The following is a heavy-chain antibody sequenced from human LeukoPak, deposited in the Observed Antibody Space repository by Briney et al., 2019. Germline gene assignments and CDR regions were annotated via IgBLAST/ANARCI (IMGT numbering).Heavy chain of an antibody. Sequence: GASVKVSCKASGYTFTGYYMHWVRQAPGQGLEWMGWINPNSGGTNYAQKFQGRVTMTRDTSISTAYMELSRLRSDDTAVYYCARDGGKAYIAAALEGWFDPWGQGTLVTVSS. D-gene: IGHD6-13*01. CDR2: INPNSGGT. J-gene: IGHJ5*02. V-gene: IGHV1-2*02. CDR1: GYTFTGYY. CDR3: ARDGGKAYIAAALEGWFDP.